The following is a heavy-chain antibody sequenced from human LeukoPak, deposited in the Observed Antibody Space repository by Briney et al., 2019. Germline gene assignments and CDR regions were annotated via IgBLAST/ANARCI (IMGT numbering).Heavy chain of an antibody. D-gene: IGHD6-6*01. CDR2: IYYSGST. CDR3: ARVRQLASHYYYYYYMDV. V-gene: IGHV4-39*07. CDR1: GGSISSSSYY. Sequence: SETLSLTCTVSGGSISSSSYYWGWIRQPPGKGLEWIGSIYYSGSTYYNPSLKSRVTISVDTSKNQFSLKLSSVTAADTAVYYCARVRQLASHYYYYYYMDVWGKGTTVTVSS. J-gene: IGHJ6*03.